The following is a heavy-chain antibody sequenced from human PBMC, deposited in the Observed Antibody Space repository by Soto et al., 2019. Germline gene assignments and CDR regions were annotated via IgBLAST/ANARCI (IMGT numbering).Heavy chain of an antibody. V-gene: IGHV4-59*12. Sequence: SETLSLTCTVSGGSISSYYWSWIRQPPGKGLEWIGYIYYSGSTNYNPSLKSRVTISVDTSKNQFSLKLSSVTAADTAVYYCARAKYYYDSSGYYPEYYFDYWGQGTLVTAPQ. CDR1: GGSISSYY. D-gene: IGHD3-22*01. J-gene: IGHJ4*02. CDR3: ARAKYYYDSSGYYPEYYFDY. CDR2: IYYSGST.